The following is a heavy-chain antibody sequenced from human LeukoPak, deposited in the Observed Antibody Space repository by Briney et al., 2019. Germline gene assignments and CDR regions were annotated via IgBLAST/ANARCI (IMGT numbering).Heavy chain of an antibody. D-gene: IGHD1-14*01. CDR3: TRRATPVHALKPFDF. CDR1: GDSLTNGFHY. Sequence: PSETLSLTCVVSGDSLTNGFHYWDWVRQSPQRGLEWIGSVYYTGATYVNPSLEGRVTVSIDTSQNLFSLNLTSVTAADTASYFCTRRATPVHALKPFDFWSRGSVVTVSS. V-gene: IGHV4-39*02. CDR2: VYYTGAT. J-gene: IGHJ3*01.